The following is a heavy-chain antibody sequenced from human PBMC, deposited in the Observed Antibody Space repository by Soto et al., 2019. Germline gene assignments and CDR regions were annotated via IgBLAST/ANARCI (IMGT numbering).Heavy chain of an antibody. CDR2: IYWDDDK. D-gene: IGHD1-7*01. CDR3: AYRRYNCKYGNWFAP. J-gene: IGHJ5*02. Sequence: QITLKESGPTLVKPTQTLTLTCTFSGFSLITNGVGVGWIRQPPGKAMEWLALIYWDDDKRYSQSLKNRVTINTSPSKNQVVLTMTNMDPVDTATYYCAYRRYNCKYGNWFAPWGQGTLVTVSS. CDR1: GFSLITNGVG. V-gene: IGHV2-5*02.